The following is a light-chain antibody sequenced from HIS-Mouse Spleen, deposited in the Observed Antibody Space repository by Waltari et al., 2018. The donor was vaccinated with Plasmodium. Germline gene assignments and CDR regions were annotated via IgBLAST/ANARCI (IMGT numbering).Light chain of an antibody. J-gene: IGLJ3*02. CDR2: RNN. CDR1: SSNIGSNY. Sequence: QSVLTQPPSASGTPGQRVTISCSGSSSNIGSNYVYWYQQLPGTAPKLLIYRNNQRTSVVPYLFSGSKSGTSASLAISGLRSEDEADYYCAAWDDSLSGPVFGGGTKLTVL. V-gene: IGLV1-47*01. CDR3: AAWDDSLSGPV.